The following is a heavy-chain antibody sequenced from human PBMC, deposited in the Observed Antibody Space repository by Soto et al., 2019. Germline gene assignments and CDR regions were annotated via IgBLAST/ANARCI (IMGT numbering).Heavy chain of an antibody. CDR2: IDPGDTYA. D-gene: IGHD2-2*01. V-gene: IGHV5-10-1*01. CDR3: ARIYCTTTTCDRWFDP. CDR1: GYTFTTFW. Sequence: GESLKISCTGFGYTFTTFWISWVRQMPGKGLEWMGRIDPGDTYATYSPAFQGHVTISADKATSTAYLQWSSLKASDTAMYFCARIYCTTTTCDRWFDPWGQGTLVTVSS. J-gene: IGHJ5*02.